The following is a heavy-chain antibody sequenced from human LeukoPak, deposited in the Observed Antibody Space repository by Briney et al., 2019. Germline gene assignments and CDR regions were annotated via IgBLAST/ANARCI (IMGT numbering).Heavy chain of an antibody. V-gene: IGHV4-61*02. D-gene: IGHD6-13*01. Sequence: SSETLSLTCTVSGDSISSGDYYWSWIRQPAGKGLEWIGRISSSGSTNYNPSLKSRVTISVDTSKNQFSLKLSSVTAADTAVYYCARGPSSSWTNWFDPWGQGTLVTVSS. CDR3: ARGPSSSWTNWFDP. CDR2: ISSSGST. J-gene: IGHJ5*02. CDR1: GDSISSGDYY.